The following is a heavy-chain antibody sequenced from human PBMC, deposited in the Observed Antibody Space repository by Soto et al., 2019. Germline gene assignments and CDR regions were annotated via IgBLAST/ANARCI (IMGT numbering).Heavy chain of an antibody. V-gene: IGHV3-23*01. D-gene: IGHD1-26*01. CDR3: AKKTALVGEPCFDY. J-gene: IGHJ4*02. Sequence: GGSLRLSCAASGFTFSNYAMSWVRQAPGKGLEWVSGISAGGDGTYYTDSVKGRFTISRDNSKNTLYLQMSSLRAEDTAVYYCAKKTALVGEPCFDYWGQGTLVTVSS. CDR2: ISAGGDGT. CDR1: GFTFSNYA.